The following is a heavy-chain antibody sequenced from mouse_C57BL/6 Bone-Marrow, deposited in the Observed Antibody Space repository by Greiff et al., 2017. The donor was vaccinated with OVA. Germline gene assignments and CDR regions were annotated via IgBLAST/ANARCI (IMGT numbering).Heavy chain of an antibody. CDR3: ARRGSSYGWYFDV. Sequence: EVQLQQSGPELVKPGASVKISCKASGYSFTGYYMNWVKQSPEKSLEWIGEINPSTGGTTYNQKFKAKATLTVDKSSSTAYMQLKSLTSEDSAVYYCARRGSSYGWYFDVWGTGTTVTVSS. D-gene: IGHD1-1*01. V-gene: IGHV1-42*01. J-gene: IGHJ1*03. CDR1: GYSFTGYY. CDR2: INPSTGGT.